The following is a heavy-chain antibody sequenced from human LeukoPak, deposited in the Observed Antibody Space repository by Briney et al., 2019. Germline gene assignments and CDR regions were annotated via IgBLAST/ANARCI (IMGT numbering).Heavy chain of an antibody. CDR2: IYADGNT. CDR1: GFIVNTNY. CDR3: ARDSYGDANFDS. J-gene: IGHJ4*02. D-gene: IGHD4-17*01. Sequence: GGALRLSCAASGFIVNTNYMTWVRQAPGRGLEWVSFIYADGNTYYADSVKGRFTISRDISKNAVYLQMNSLRAEDTAVYYCARDSYGDANFDSWGQGTLVTVSS. V-gene: IGHV3-53*01.